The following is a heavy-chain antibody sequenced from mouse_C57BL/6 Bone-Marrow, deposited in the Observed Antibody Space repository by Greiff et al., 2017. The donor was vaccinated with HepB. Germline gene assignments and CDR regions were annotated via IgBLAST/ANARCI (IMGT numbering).Heavy chain of an antibody. CDR1: GYAFSSSW. D-gene: IGHD5-1*01. CDR2: IYPGDGDT. CDR3: ARRRVPRFFYFEV. J-gene: IGHJ1*03. Sequence: VQLQPSGPELVKPGASVKISCKASGYAFSSSWLHWVKQRPGKGLEWIGRIYPGDGDTNYNGKFKGKATLTADQTSNTAYMQLRSLTSEDSAVYFCARRRVPRFFYFEVWGTGTTVTVSS. V-gene: IGHV1-82*01.